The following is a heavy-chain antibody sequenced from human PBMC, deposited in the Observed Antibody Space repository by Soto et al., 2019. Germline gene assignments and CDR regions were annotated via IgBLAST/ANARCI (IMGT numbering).Heavy chain of an antibody. CDR1: GFTFSSYG. V-gene: IGHV3-33*01. D-gene: IGHD5-18*01. CDR2: IWYDGSNK. J-gene: IGHJ6*02. CDR3: ARDTAMADTTLYYYYGMDV. Sequence: GGSLRLSCAASGFTFSSYGMHWVRQAPGKGLEWVAVIWYDGSNKYYADSVKGRFTISRDNSKNTLYLQMNSLRAEDTAVYYCARDTAMADTTLYYYYGMDVWGQGTTVTVSS.